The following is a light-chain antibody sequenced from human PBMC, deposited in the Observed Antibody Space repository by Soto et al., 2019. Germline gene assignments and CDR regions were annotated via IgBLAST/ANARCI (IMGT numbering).Light chain of an antibody. CDR2: AAS. CDR1: QSISSY. V-gene: IGKV1-39*01. J-gene: IGKJ2*01. Sequence: DIQMTQSPSSLSASVGDRVTITCRASQSISSYLNWYQQKPGKAPKLLIYAASSLQSGVPSRFSGSGSGTDFTLTISSLQPEDFATYYCRQSYSTLYTFCQGTKLEIK. CDR3: RQSYSTLYT.